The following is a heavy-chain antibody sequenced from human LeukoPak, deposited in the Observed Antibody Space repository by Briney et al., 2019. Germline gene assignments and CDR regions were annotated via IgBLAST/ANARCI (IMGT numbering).Heavy chain of an antibody. Sequence: GGSLRLSCAASGFTFSSYGMHWVRQAPGKGLEWVAVISYDGSNKYYADSVKGRFTISRDNSKNTLYLQMNSLRAEDTAVYYCAKGELWFGEFDAFDIWGQGTMVTVSS. V-gene: IGHV3-30*18. J-gene: IGHJ3*02. D-gene: IGHD3-10*01. CDR3: AKGELWFGEFDAFDI. CDR1: GFTFSSYG. CDR2: ISYDGSNK.